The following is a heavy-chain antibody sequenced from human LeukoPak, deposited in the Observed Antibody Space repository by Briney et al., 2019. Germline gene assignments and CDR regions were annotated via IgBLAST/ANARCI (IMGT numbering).Heavy chain of an antibody. J-gene: IGHJ3*02. V-gene: IGHV3-30*14. CDR1: GFIFRNYA. CDR3: ARGSWRDHGAFDI. Sequence: GGSLRLSCVASGFIFRNYAIHWVRQAPGKGLEWVAVNYANSVKGRFTVSRDNSKNTLSLQMNSLRAEDTAVYYCARGSWRDHGAFDIWGQGTMVTVSS. D-gene: IGHD5-24*01.